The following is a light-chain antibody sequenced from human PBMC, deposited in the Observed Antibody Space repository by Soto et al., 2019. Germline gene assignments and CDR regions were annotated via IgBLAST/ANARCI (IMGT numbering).Light chain of an antibody. CDR2: GAS. CDR3: QQYHNWPRT. J-gene: IGKJ1*01. V-gene: IGKV3-15*01. CDR1: QSMGSN. Sequence: EIVLTQSPATLSLSPGERATLSCRASQSMGSNLAWYQQKPGQAPRVLIYGASTRATGIPARFSGSGSGTEFTLTITSLQSEDFAVYYCQQYHNWPRTFGQGTKVDIK.